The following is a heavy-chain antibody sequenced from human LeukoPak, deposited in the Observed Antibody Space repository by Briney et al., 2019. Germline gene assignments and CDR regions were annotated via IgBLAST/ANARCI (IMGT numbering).Heavy chain of an antibody. D-gene: IGHD2-15*01. CDR1: GDTFTGYY. J-gene: IGHJ4*02. CDR2: INPNSGGT. V-gene: IGHV1-2*02. Sequence: RASVRASCTASGDTFTGYYMQWVRQAPGQGREWMGWINPNSGGTNYAQKFQGRVTITRDTSISTAYMELSRLRSDDTAVYYCARAINSIVVVVAATGYWGQGTLVTVSS. CDR3: ARAINSIVVVVAATGY.